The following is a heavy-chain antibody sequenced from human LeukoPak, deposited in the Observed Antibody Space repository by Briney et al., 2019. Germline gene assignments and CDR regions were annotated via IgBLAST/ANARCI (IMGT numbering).Heavy chain of an antibody. J-gene: IGHJ4*02. CDR2: ISYDGSNK. V-gene: IGHV3-30*03. Sequence: GGALRHSCAAPGFTSSIYGMHGVRQAPGKGLERVAVISYDGSNKYYADPVKGRFTISRDNYKNTLYLQMSRLRAEDTAVYYCVRYFDWLWAFDYWAQGTLVTVSS. D-gene: IGHD3-9*01. CDR1: GFTSSIYG. CDR3: VRYFDWLWAFDY.